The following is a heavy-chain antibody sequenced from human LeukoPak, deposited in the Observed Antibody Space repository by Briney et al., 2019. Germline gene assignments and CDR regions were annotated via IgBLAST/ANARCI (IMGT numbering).Heavy chain of an antibody. CDR1: GGSFSGYY. D-gene: IGHD5-24*01. J-gene: IGHJ4*02. CDR2: IYHSGST. CDR3: ARGPERERQPIDY. Sequence: PSETLSLTCAVYGGSFSGYYWSWIRQPPGKGLEWIGEIYHSGSTNYNPSLKSRVTISVDTSKNQFSLKLSSVTAADTAVYYCARGPERERQPIDYWGQGTLVTVSS. V-gene: IGHV4-34*01.